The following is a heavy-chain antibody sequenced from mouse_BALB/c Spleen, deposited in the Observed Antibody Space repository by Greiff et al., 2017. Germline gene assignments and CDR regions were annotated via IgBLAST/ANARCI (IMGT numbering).Heavy chain of an antibody. V-gene: IGHV1-69*02. CDR3: ASYYGSSYYAMDY. Sequence: QVQLQQPGAELVKPGASVKLSCKASGYTFTSYWMHWVKQRPGQGLEWIGEIDPSDSYTNYNQKFKGKATLTVDKSSSTAYMQLSSLTSEDSAVYYCASYYGSSYYAMDYWGQGTSVTVSS. J-gene: IGHJ4*01. CDR2: IDPSDSYT. CDR1: GYTFTSYW. D-gene: IGHD1-1*01.